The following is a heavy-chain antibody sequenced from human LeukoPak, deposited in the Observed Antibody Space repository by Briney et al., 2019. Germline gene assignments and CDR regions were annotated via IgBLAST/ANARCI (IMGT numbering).Heavy chain of an antibody. D-gene: IGHD3-10*02. CDR3: AELGITMIGGV. Sequence: GGSLRLSCAASGFTFSSYETNWVRQAPGKGLEWVSYISSSGSTIYYADSVKGRFTISRDNAKNSLYLQMNSLRAEDTAVYYCAELGITMIGGVWGKGTTVTISS. CDR2: ISSSGSTI. CDR1: GFTFSSYE. J-gene: IGHJ6*04. V-gene: IGHV3-48*03.